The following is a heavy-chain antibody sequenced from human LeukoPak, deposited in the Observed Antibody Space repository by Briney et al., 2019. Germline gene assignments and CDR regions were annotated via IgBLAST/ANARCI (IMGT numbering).Heavy chain of an antibody. D-gene: IGHD4-17*01. V-gene: IGHV4-59*08. CDR3: ARHLPTDYHYGMDV. CDR2: IYYSGST. J-gene: IGHJ6*02. CDR1: GGSISSYY. Sequence: PSETLSLTCTVSGGSISSYYWSWIRQPPGKGLEWIGYIYYSGSTNYNPSLKSRVTISVDTSRNQFSLKLSSVTAADTAVYYCARHLPTDYHYGMDVWGQGTTVTVSS.